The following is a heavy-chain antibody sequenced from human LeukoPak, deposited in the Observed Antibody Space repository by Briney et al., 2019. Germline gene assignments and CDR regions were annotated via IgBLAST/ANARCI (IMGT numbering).Heavy chain of an antibody. CDR1: GGSISSYY. CDR3: ARLRYYGGSAAFDI. Sequence: PSETLSLTCTVSGGSISSYYWSWVRQPPGKGLEWIRYIYYSGSTNYNPSLKSRVTISVDTSKKQFSLKLSSVTAADTAVYYCARLRYYGGSAAFDIWGQGTMVTVSS. CDR2: IYYSGST. J-gene: IGHJ3*02. D-gene: IGHD3-10*01. V-gene: IGHV4-59*08.